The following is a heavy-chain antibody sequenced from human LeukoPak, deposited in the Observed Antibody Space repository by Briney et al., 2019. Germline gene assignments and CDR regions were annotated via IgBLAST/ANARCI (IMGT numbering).Heavy chain of an antibody. CDR3: ARAIGYDVSTETAMDGLDY. CDR1: GFIFRRNG. CDR2: IWFDGSKT. Sequence: GGSLRLSCAASGFIFRRNGMHWVRQVPGKGLEWVALIWFDGSKTYYADSVKGRFTISRDNSRNTLFLQMNSLRVDDTAVYYCARAIGYDVSTETAMDGLDYWGRGTLVTVSS. J-gene: IGHJ4*02. D-gene: IGHD5-18*01. V-gene: IGHV3-33*01.